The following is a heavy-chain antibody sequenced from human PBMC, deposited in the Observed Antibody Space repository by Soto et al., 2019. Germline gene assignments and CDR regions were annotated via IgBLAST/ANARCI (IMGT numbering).Heavy chain of an antibody. CDR2: IRSKAYGGTT. CDR3: SAVWFGDYYYYGMDV. J-gene: IGHJ6*02. D-gene: IGHD3-10*01. V-gene: IGHV3-49*04. Sequence: GSLRLSCTASGFTFGDYAMSWVRQAPGKGLEWVGFIRSKAYGGTTEYAASVKGRFTISRDDSKSIAYLQMNSLKTEDTAVYYCSAVWFGDYYYYGMDVWGQGTTVTVSS. CDR1: GFTFGDYA.